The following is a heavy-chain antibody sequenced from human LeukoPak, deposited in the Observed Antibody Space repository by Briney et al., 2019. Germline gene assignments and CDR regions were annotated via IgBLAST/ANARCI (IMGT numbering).Heavy chain of an antibody. CDR3: SREDY. V-gene: IGHV1-2*02. CDR1: GYPFSAYY. J-gene: IGHJ4*02. CDR2: INPNSGGT. Sequence: ASVKVSCKASGYPFSAYYMHWVRQAPGQGFEWVGWINPNSGGTNYAQKFQGRVTMTRDTSITTVYMELSRLRSDDTAVYYCSREDYWGQGTLVTVSS.